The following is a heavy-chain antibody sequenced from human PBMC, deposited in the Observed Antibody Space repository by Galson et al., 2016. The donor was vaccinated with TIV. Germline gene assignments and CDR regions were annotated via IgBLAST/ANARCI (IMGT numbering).Heavy chain of an antibody. D-gene: IGHD2-8*01. J-gene: IGHJ5*01. CDR2: IYNNMDFSETT. CDR1: GDSISSYY. Sequence: ETLSLTCTVSGDSISSYYWTWIRQSPGKGLEWIGYIYNNMDFSETTNYNPSLMSRVTISLDTSRSHLSLKLTSVTAADTAVYYCARQRNLSNGPWFDSWGQGALVTVSS. CDR3: ARQRNLSNGPWFDS. V-gene: IGHV4-59*08.